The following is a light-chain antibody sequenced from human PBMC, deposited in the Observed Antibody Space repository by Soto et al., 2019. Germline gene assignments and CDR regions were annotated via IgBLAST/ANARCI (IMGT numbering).Light chain of an antibody. CDR3: QVWESFSDHPYV. V-gene: IGLV3-21*02. J-gene: IGLJ1*01. CDR2: DNN. Sequence: SSAFSPPPSVSVSPGQTARISCGGANFEPKRVHWYQQRPGQAPILVVYDNNDRPSGIPERFTGSNSGNTATLTISRVEAGDEADYYCQVWESFSDHPYVFGGGTKVTVL. CDR1: NFEPKR.